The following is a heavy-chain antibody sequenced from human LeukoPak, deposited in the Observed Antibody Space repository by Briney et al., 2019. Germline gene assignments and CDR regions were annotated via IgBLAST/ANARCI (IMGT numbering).Heavy chain of an antibody. D-gene: IGHD3-22*01. CDR2: IIPILGIA. Sequence: SVKVSCKASGGTFSSYAISWVRQAPGQGLEWMGRIIPILGIANYAQKFQGRVTITADKSTSTVYMELSSLRSEDTAVYYCARGNYYDSSGLDYWGQGTLVTVSS. V-gene: IGHV1-69*04. CDR1: GGTFSSYA. CDR3: ARGNYYDSSGLDY. J-gene: IGHJ4*02.